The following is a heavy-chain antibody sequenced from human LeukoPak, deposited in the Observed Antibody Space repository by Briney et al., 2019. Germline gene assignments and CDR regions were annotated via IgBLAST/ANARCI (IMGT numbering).Heavy chain of an antibody. V-gene: IGHV4-34*01. D-gene: IGHD1-1*01. J-gene: IGHJ6*02. Sequence: PSETLSLTCAVNLGSFSGYYWSWIRQPPGKGLEWMGEINHSGSTNYNPSLKSRVTISVDTSKNQFSLKLRSVTAADTAVYYCARSLTGTTGTGRDYYYGMDVWGQGTTVTVSS. CDR3: ARSLTGTTGTGRDYYYGMDV. CDR1: LGSFSGYY. CDR2: INHSGST.